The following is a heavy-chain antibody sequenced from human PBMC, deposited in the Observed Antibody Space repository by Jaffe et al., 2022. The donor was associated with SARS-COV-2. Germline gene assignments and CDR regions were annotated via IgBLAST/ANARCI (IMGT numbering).Heavy chain of an antibody. V-gene: IGHV3-7*01. CDR2: IKQDGSEK. J-gene: IGHJ4*02. CDR1: GFTFSSYW. D-gene: IGHD6-13*01. CDR3: ALSPGYSSSWYGAVGYSFDY. Sequence: EVQLVESGGGLVQPGGSLRLSCAVSGFTFSSYWMSWVRQAPGKGLEWVANIKQDGSEKYYVDSVKGRFTISRDNAKNSLYLQMNSLRAEDTAVYYCALSPGYSSSWYGAVGYSFDYWGQGTLVTVSS.